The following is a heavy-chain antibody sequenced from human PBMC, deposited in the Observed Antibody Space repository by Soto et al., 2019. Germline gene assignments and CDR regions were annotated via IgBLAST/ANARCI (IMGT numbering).Heavy chain of an antibody. CDR3: ARDKLDFCSGYPYYYYGMDV. CDR2: MNPNTGNS. J-gene: IGHJ6*02. Sequence: ASVKVSCKASGYTFTSSDINWVRQAPGQGLEWMGWMNPNTGNSGFAQKFQGRVTMTSDTSISTAYMELSSLRSEDSAVYYCARDKLDFCSGYPYYYYGMDVWGQGTTVTVSS. D-gene: IGHD3-3*01. CDR1: GYTFTSSD. V-gene: IGHV1-8*01.